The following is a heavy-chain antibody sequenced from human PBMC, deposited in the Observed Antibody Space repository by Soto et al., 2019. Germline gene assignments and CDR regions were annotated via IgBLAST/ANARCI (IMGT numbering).Heavy chain of an antibody. CDR1: GFTFSSYG. Sequence: GGSLRLSCAASGFTFSSYGMHWVRQAPGKGLEWVAVISYDGSNKYYADSVKGRFTISRDNSKNTLYLQMNSLRAEDTAVYYCAKDKGSLHDIVVASYYYYGMDVWGQGTTVTVSS. CDR3: AKDKGSLHDIVVASYYYYGMDV. CDR2: ISYDGSNK. D-gene: IGHD2-2*01. V-gene: IGHV3-30*18. J-gene: IGHJ6*02.